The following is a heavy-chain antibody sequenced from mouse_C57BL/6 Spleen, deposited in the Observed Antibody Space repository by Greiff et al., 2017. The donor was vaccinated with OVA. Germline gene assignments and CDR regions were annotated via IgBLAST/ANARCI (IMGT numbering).Heavy chain of an antibody. Sequence: VQVVESGGGLVKPGGSLKLSCAASGFTFSSYAMSWVRQTPEKRLEWVATISDGGSYTYYPDNVKGRFTISRDNAKNNLYLQMSHLKSEDTAMYYCARELGDYAMDYWGQGTSVTVSS. V-gene: IGHV5-4*01. CDR3: ARELGDYAMDY. D-gene: IGHD4-1*01. J-gene: IGHJ4*01. CDR1: GFTFSSYA. CDR2: ISDGGSYT.